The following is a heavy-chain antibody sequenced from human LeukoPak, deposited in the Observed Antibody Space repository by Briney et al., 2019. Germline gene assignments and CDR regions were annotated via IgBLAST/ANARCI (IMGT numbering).Heavy chain of an antibody. D-gene: IGHD3-10*01. V-gene: IGHV1-69*06. Sequence: GASVKVSCKASGGTFSSYAISWVRQAPGLGLEWMGGIIPIFGTANYAQKFQGRVTITADKSTSTAYMELSSLRSEDTAVYYCARVPGSGSYYGDPYFDYWGQGTLVTVSS. CDR3: ARVPGSGSYYGDPYFDY. J-gene: IGHJ4*02. CDR2: IIPIFGTA. CDR1: GGTFSSYA.